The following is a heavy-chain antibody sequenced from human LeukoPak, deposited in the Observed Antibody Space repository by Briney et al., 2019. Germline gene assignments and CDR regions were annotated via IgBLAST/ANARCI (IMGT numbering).Heavy chain of an antibody. CDR1: GFTFSSYW. CDR2: IRSKTDGGTT. J-gene: IGHJ4*02. D-gene: IGHD3/OR15-3a*01. Sequence: GGSLRLSCAASGFTFSSYWMSWVRQAPGMGLEWVGRIRSKTDGGTTDYAAPVKGRIVISRDDSRDTLYLEINSLRIEDTAVYYCTTWTDLYDYWGQGMLVTVSP. CDR3: TTWTDLYDY. V-gene: IGHV3-15*01.